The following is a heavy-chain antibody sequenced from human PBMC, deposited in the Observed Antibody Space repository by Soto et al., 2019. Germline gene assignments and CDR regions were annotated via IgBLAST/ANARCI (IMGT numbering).Heavy chain of an antibody. V-gene: IGHV4-39*07. D-gene: IGHD3-22*01. CDR3: AMDSYYSESSGAKGPYFGY. CDR2: IYYSGRT. Sequence: PSETLSLTCTVSGGSISSSSFHWGWIRQPPGKGLKWSGSIYYSGRTYYSPSLKSRVTISVDTSKNQFSLNLTSVTAADTAVYFCAMDSYYSESSGAKGPYFGYWGKGALVTVSS. CDR1: GGSISSSSFH. J-gene: IGHJ4*02.